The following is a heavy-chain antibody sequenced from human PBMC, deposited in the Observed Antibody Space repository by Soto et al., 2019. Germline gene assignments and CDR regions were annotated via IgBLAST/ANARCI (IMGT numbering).Heavy chain of an antibody. D-gene: IGHD6-13*01. CDR1: GFTFSSYG. V-gene: IGHV3-30*18. CDR3: AKDGLAAAGRGSYYYGMDV. CDR2: ISYDGSNK. J-gene: IGHJ6*02. Sequence: GGSLRLSCAASGFTFSSYGMHWVRQAPGKGLEWVAVISYDGSNKYYADSVKGRFTISRDNSKNTLYLQMNSLRAEDTAVYYCAKDGLAAAGRGSYYYGMDVWGQGTTVTVSS.